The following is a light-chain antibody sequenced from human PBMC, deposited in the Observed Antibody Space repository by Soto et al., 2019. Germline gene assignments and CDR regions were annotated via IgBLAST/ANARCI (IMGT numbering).Light chain of an antibody. CDR2: GAS. V-gene: IGKV3-20*01. CDR3: QQYGSSPRT. Sequence: EIVLTQSPGTLSLSPGERATLSCRPSQSVSSGYLAWYQQIPGQAPRLLIYGASARATGIPCRFSGSGSGTDFTLTISRLEPEDFAVYYCQQYGSSPRTFGQGTKVEIK. CDR1: QSVSSGY. J-gene: IGKJ1*01.